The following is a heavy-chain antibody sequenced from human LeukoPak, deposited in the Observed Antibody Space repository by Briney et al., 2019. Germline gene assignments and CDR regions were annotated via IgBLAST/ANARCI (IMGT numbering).Heavy chain of an antibody. CDR2: IYYSGST. D-gene: IGHD2-2*01. Sequence: SETLSLTCTVSGGSISSYYWSWIRQPPGKGLEWIGYIYYSGSTNYNPSLKSRVTMSVDTSKNQFSLKLSSVTAADTAVYYCARQRYCSSTSCYLNPYNWLDPWGQGTLVTVSS. J-gene: IGHJ5*02. V-gene: IGHV4-59*08. CDR1: GGSISSYY. CDR3: ARQRYCSSTSCYLNPYNWLDP.